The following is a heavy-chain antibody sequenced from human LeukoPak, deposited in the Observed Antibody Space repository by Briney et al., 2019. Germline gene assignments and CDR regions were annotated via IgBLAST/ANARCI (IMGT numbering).Heavy chain of an antibody. CDR1: GFTFSSYW. J-gene: IGHJ3*02. CDR3: AKVRMITMIAYDAFDI. CDR2: INQDGSEK. Sequence: GGSLRLSCVASGFTFSSYWMSWVRQAPGKGLEWVANINQDGSEKYDVDSAKGRFTISRDNAKNSLYLQMNSLRAEDTAVYYCAKVRMITMIAYDAFDIWGQGTMVTVSS. D-gene: IGHD3-22*01. V-gene: IGHV3-7*03.